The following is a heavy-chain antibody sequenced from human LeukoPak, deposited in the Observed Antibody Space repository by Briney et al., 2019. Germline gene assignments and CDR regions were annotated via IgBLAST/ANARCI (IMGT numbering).Heavy chain of an antibody. CDR3: ARIAAAGTGFDY. D-gene: IGHD6-13*01. CDR2: IYYSGST. Sequence: SETLSLTYTVSGGSISSGDYYWSWIRQPPGKGLEWIGYIYYSGSTYYNPSLKSRVTISVDTSKNQFSLKLSSVTAADTAVYYCARIAAAGTGFDYWGQGTLVTVSS. V-gene: IGHV4-30-4*01. CDR1: GGSISSGDYY. J-gene: IGHJ4*02.